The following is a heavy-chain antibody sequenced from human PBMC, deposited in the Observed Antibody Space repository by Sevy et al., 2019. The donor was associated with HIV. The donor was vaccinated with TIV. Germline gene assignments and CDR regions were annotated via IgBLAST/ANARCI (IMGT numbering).Heavy chain of an antibody. V-gene: IGHV5-51*01. CDR2: IYPGDSDT. Sequence: GESLKISCRGSGYSFNSYWIGWVRQMPGKGPEWMGIIYPGDSDTRYSPSFQGQVTSSADKSISTAYLQWSSLKASDTAMYYCARLLNPPSVDTMVRGYYYMDVWGKGTTVTVSS. D-gene: IGHD3-10*01. CDR3: ARLLNPPSVDTMVRGYYYMDV. CDR1: GYSFNSYW. J-gene: IGHJ6*03.